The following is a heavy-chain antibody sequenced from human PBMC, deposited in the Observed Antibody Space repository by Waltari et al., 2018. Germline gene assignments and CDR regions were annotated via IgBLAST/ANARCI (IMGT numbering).Heavy chain of an antibody. CDR3: ARDRKSDFDY. V-gene: IGHV3-30-3*01. Sequence: QVQLVESGGGVVQPGRSLRLSCAAYGFTFSSSAMHWVRQAPGKGLEWVAVISYDGSNKYYADSVKGRFTISRDNSKNTLYLQMNSLRAEDTAVYYCARDRKSDFDYWGQGTLVTVSS. CDR2: ISYDGSNK. J-gene: IGHJ4*02. CDR1: GFTFSSSA.